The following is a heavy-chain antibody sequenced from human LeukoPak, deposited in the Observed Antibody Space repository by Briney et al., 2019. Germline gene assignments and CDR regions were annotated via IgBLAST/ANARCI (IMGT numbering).Heavy chain of an antibody. Sequence: GGSLRLSCAASEFTFSSYAMQWVRQAPGKGLEWVSGISASGGSTWYADSVKGRFTISRDNAKNSLYLQMNSLRAEDTAVYYCAREDGYSSSWYSDYWGQGTLVTVSS. CDR2: ISASGGST. CDR1: EFTFSSYA. D-gene: IGHD6-13*01. J-gene: IGHJ4*02. V-gene: IGHV3-23*01. CDR3: AREDGYSSSWYSDY.